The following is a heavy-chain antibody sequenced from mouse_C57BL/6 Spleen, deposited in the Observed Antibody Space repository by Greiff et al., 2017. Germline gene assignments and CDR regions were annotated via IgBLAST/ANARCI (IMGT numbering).Heavy chain of an antibody. V-gene: IGHV5-16*01. CDR2: INYDGSST. CDR3: ARAYGYGGYFDV. CDR1: GFTFSDYY. D-gene: IGHD2-2*01. Sequence: EVQLVESEGGLVQPGSSMKLSCTASGFTFSDYYMAWVRQVPEKGLEWVANINYDGSSTYYLDSLKSRFIISRGNAKNILYLQMSSLKSEDTATYYCARAYGYGGYFDVWGTGTTVTVSS. J-gene: IGHJ1*03.